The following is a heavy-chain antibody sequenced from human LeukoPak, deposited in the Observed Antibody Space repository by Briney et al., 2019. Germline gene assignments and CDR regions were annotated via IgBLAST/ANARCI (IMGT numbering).Heavy chain of an antibody. CDR3: AREYSYGPGKGTIDY. CDR1: GGSISSYY. D-gene: IGHD5-18*01. CDR2: IYTSGST. J-gene: IGHJ4*02. Sequence: SQTLSLTCTVSGGSISSYYWSWIRQPAGKGLEWIGRIYTSGSTNYNPSLKSRVTMSVDTSKNQFSLKLSSVTAADTAVYYCAREYSYGPGKGTIDYWGQGTLVTVPS. V-gene: IGHV4-4*07.